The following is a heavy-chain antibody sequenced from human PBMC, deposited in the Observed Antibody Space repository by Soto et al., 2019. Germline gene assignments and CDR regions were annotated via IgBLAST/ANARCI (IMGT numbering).Heavy chain of an antibody. CDR2: IIPIFGSP. V-gene: IGHV1-69*01. Sequence: QVQLVQSGAEVKKPGSSVRVSCKASGGTLRSHGINWVRQAPGQGLEWVGGIIPIFGSPRYAQKFQGRVTITADESSITAYMELSSLRSEDTAVYYCARDPSTINKLIGVWFDPWGQGTLVTVSS. CDR1: GGTLRSHG. CDR3: ARDPSTINKLIGVWFDP. J-gene: IGHJ5*02. D-gene: IGHD4-4*01.